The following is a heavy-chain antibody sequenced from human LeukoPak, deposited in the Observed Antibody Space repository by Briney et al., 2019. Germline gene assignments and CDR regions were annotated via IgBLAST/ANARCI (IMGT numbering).Heavy chain of an antibody. CDR2: ISSSSSTI. CDR1: GFTFSSYE. Sequence: PGGSLRLSCAASGFTFSSYEMNWVRQAPGKGLEWVSYISSSSSTIYYADSVKGRFTISRDNAKNSLYLQMNSLRDEDTAVYYCARDRLYSSSWYSAFDIWGQGTMVTVSS. CDR3: ARDRLYSSSWYSAFDI. D-gene: IGHD6-13*01. V-gene: IGHV3-48*02. J-gene: IGHJ3*02.